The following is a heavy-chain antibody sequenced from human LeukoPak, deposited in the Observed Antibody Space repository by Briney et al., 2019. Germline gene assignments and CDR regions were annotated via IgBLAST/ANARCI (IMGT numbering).Heavy chain of an antibody. CDR3: ARGRPSDY. J-gene: IGHJ4*02. CDR1: GFTFTSYS. CDR2: ISSSSSII. Sequence: PGGSLRLSCAASGFTFTSYSMNRVRQAPGKGLEWVSYISSSSSIIYYADSLKGRFTISRDSAKNSLYLQMNSLRDEDTAVYYCARGRPSDYWGQGTLVTVSS. V-gene: IGHV3-48*02.